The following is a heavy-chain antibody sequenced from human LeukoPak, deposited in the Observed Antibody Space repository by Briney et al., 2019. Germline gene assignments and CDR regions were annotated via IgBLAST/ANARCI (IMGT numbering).Heavy chain of an antibody. V-gene: IGHV3-23*01. CDR2: ISGSGGST. CDR3: AKGDGPDYDILTGYSG. J-gene: IGHJ4*02. D-gene: IGHD3-9*01. Sequence: GGSLRLSCAASGFTFSSYSMSWVRQAPGKGLEWVSAISGSGGSTYYADSVKGRFTISRDNSKDTLYLQMNSLRAEDTAIYYCAKGDGPDYDILTGYSGWGQGTLVTVSS. CDR1: GFTFSSYS.